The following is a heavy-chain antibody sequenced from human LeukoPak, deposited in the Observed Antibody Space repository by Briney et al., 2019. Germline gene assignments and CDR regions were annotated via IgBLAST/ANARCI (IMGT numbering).Heavy chain of an antibody. CDR2: ISYDGSNK. J-gene: IGHJ5*02. D-gene: IGHD2-2*02. Sequence: GGSLRLSCAASGFTFSSYAMHWVRQAPGKGLEWVAVISYDGSNKYYADSVKGRFTISRDNSKNTLYLQMSSLRAEDTAVYYCARDLEQVVPAAISWFDPWGQGTLVTVSS. CDR3: ARDLEQVVPAAISWFDP. V-gene: IGHV3-30*04. CDR1: GFTFSSYA.